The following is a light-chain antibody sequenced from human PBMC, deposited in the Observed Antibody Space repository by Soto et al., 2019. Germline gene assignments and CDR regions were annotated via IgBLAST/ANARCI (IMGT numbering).Light chain of an antibody. J-gene: IGKJ1*01. CDR3: QQYETFSGT. CDR1: QDIRKY. Sequence: DIQMTQSPSSLSASVWDRVTITCRASQDIRKYVAWYQQKPGEAPKLLIYDASALPRGVPSRFSGSGSGTKFTLTIASLQPDDFATYYCQQYETFSGTFGPGTKVDI. CDR2: DAS. V-gene: IGKV1-5*01.